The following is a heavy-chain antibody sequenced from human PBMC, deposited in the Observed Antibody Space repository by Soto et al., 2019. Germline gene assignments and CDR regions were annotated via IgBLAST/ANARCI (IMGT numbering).Heavy chain of an antibody. CDR3: AKDPGGRGYFDY. D-gene: IGHD1-26*01. CDR2: ISAGGGST. J-gene: IGHJ4*02. V-gene: IGHV3-23*01. Sequence: EVQLLESGEGLVQPGGSLGLSCAASGVTFISYAMSWVRQAPGKGLELVSAISAGGGSTYYAESVKGRFTISRDNPKNTLYLQMNSLRAEDTAVYYCAKDPGGRGYFDYWGQGTLVTVSS. CDR1: GVTFISYA.